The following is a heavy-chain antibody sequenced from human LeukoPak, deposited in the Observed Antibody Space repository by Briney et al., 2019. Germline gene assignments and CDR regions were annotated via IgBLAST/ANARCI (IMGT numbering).Heavy chain of an antibody. J-gene: IGHJ4*02. CDR2: ISGSGGST. V-gene: IGHV3-23*01. D-gene: IGHD1-26*01. CDR3: AKAQGAVAGTLVGATIDY. CDR1: GFTFSSYA. Sequence: PGGSLRLSCAASGFTFSSYAMSWVRQAPGKGLEWVSAISGSGGSTYYADSVKGRFTISRDNSKNTLYLQMNSLRAEDTAVYYCAKAQGAVAGTLVGATIDYWGQGTLVTASS.